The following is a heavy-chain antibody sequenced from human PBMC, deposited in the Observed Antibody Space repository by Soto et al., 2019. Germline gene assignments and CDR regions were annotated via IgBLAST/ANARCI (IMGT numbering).Heavy chain of an antibody. CDR3: AQVEPGGVLWFGELVPPYYYGMYV. D-gene: IGHD3-10*01. J-gene: IGHJ6*02. CDR1: GVTFSSYG. V-gene: IGHV3-30*18. Sequence: QVQLVESGGGVVQPGRSLRLSCAASGVTFSSYGMHWVRQAPGQGLEWVAVISYDGSNKYYADSVKGRFTISRDNSKNTLYMQMNSLRAEDTAVYYCAQVEPGGVLWFGELVPPYYYGMYVWGQGTTVTVAS. CDR2: ISYDGSNK.